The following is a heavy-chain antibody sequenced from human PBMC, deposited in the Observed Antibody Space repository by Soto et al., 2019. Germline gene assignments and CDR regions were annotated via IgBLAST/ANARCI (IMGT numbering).Heavy chain of an antibody. CDR3: ARGGPPSYGDYAFY. CDR2: ISAYNGNT. D-gene: IGHD4-17*01. J-gene: IGHJ4*02. CDR1: GYTFTSYG. V-gene: IGHV1-18*01. Sequence: ASVKVSRKASGYTFTSYGISWVRQETGQGLEWMGWISAYNGNTNYAQKLQGRVTMTTDTSTGTAYMELRSLRSDDTAVYYCARGGPPSYGDYAFYWGQGTLVTVSS.